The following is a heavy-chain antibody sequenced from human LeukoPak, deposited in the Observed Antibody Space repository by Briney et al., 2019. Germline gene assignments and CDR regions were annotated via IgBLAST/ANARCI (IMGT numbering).Heavy chain of an antibody. J-gene: IGHJ4*02. CDR2: IRYDGSNK. V-gene: IGHV3-30*02. Sequence: GGSLRLSCAASGFTFSSYGMHWVRQAPGKGLEWVAFIRYDGSNKYYADSVKGRFTISRDNSKNTLYLQMKSLRAEDTPVYYCARDFRGPDYWGQGTLVTVSS. D-gene: IGHD3-10*01. CDR3: ARDFRGPDY. CDR1: GFTFSSYG.